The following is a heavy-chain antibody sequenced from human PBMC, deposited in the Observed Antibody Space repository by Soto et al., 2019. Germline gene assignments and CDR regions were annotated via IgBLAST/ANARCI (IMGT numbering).Heavy chain of an antibody. D-gene: IGHD4-4*01. CDR3: ARVTTVTRIYYYYYYMDV. Sequence: SETLSLTCTVSGGSISSGGYYWSWIRQHPGKGLEWIGYIYYSGSTYYSPSLKSRVTISVDTSKNHFSLKLSSVTAADTAVYYCARVTTVTRIYYYYYYMDVWGKGTTVTVSS. CDR1: GGSISSGGYY. J-gene: IGHJ6*03. CDR2: IYYSGST. V-gene: IGHV4-31*03.